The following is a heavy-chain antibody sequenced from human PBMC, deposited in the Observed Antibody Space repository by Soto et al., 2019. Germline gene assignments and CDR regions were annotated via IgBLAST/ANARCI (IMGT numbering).Heavy chain of an antibody. CDR1: GFTFSSYA. D-gene: IGHD6-13*01. Sequence: GGSLRFSCAASGFTFSSYAMSWVRQAPGKGLEWVSAISGSGGSTYYADSVKGRFTISRDNSKNTLYLQMNSLRAEDTAVYYCARPGYSSSWYGPTDYWGQGTLVTVSS. V-gene: IGHV3-23*01. CDR2: ISGSGGST. J-gene: IGHJ4*02. CDR3: ARPGYSSSWYGPTDY.